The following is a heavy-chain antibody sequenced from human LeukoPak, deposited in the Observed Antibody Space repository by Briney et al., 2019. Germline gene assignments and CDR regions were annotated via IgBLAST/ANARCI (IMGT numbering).Heavy chain of an antibody. J-gene: IGHJ4*02. D-gene: IGHD2-2*01. Sequence: GGSLRLSCAASGFTFSSYSMNWVRQAPGEGLEWVSSISSGSSYIYYADSVKGRFTVSRDNAKNSLYLQMNSLRAEDTAVYYCARDHPHCSSTSCYFDYWGQGTLVTVSS. V-gene: IGHV3-21*01. CDR1: GFTFSSYS. CDR2: ISSGSSYI. CDR3: ARDHPHCSSTSCYFDY.